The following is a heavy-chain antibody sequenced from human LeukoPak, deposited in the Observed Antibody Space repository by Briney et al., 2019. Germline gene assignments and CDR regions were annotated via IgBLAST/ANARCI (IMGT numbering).Heavy chain of an antibody. CDR1: GYTFTSYY. D-gene: IGHD3-22*01. V-gene: IGHV1-46*01. Sequence: ASVKASCKASGYTFTSYYMHWVRQAPGQGLEWMGIINPSGGSTSYAQKFQGRVTMTRDTSTSTVYMELSSLRSEDTAVYYCATSALNFDSSGYYESWAFDIWGQGTMVTVSS. CDR3: ATSALNFDSSGYYESWAFDI. CDR2: INPSGGST. J-gene: IGHJ3*02.